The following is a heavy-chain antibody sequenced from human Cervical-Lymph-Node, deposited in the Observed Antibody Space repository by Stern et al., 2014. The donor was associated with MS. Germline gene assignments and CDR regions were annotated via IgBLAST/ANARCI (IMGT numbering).Heavy chain of an antibody. Sequence: VQLVQSGPQVRKAGESLKISCQASGYMFTNYWIGWGRQMPGKGLEWMGLVYPDDSDARYSPSFQGQVTISADKSTGTAYLHWSSLKASDSAIYYCAKGAPPDSWGQGTLVTVSS. V-gene: IGHV5-51*03. CDR1: GYMFTNYW. CDR3: AKGAPPDS. J-gene: IGHJ5*01. D-gene: IGHD4/OR15-4a*01. CDR2: VYPDDSDA.